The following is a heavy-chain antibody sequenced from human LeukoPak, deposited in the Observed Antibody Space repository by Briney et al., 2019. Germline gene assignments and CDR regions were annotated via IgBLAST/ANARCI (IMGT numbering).Heavy chain of an antibody. J-gene: IGHJ5*02. CDR3: ARGAYSSSSNWFDP. V-gene: IGHV4-59*01. D-gene: IGHD6-6*01. CDR1: GGSISSFY. CDR2: IYKSGST. Sequence: PETLSLTCTISGGSISSFYWRWIRQSPGKGLEWIGYIYKSGSTNYNPSLKSRVTISVDTSNNQFSLKLNSVTAADTAVYYCARGAYSSSSNWFDPWGQGTLVTVSS.